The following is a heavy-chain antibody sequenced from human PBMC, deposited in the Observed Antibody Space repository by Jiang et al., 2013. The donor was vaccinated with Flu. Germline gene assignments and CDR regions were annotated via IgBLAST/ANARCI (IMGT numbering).Heavy chain of an antibody. CDR2: IYYSGST. CDR3: ARRRWLQLRDEGMDV. J-gene: IGHJ6*02. V-gene: IGHV4-31*03. Sequence: GPGLVKPSQTLSLTCTVSGGSISSGGYYWSWIRQHPGKGLEWIGYIYYSGSTYYNPSLKSRVTISVDTSKNQFSLKLSSVTAADTAVYYCARRRWLQLRDEGMDVWGQGTTVTVSS. CDR1: GGSISSGGYY. D-gene: IGHD5-24*01.